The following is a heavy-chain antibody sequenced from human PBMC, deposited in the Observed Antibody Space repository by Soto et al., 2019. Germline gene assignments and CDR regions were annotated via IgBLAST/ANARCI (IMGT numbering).Heavy chain of an antibody. CDR2: IYYSGST. D-gene: IGHD5-12*01. V-gene: IGHV4-61*01. Sequence: QVQLQESGPGLVKPSETLSLTCTVSGGSVSSGSYYWSWIRQPPGKGLEWIGYIYYSGSTNYNPSLKSRVTIAVDTSKNQFSLKLSAVTAADTAVYYCARGSRDGYKSYWYFDLWGRGTLVTVSS. CDR1: GGSVSSGSYY. J-gene: IGHJ2*01. CDR3: ARGSRDGYKSYWYFDL.